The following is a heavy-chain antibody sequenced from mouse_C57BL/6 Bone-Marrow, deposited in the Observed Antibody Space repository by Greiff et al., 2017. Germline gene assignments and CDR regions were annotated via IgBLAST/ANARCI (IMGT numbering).Heavy chain of an antibody. CDR2: INPSTGGT. CDR1: GYSFTGYY. CDR3: ARDRDSPDY. V-gene: IGHV1-42*01. D-gene: IGHD2-4*01. J-gene: IGHJ2*01. Sequence: VQLQQSGPELVKPGASVKISCKASGYSFTGYYMNWVKQSPEKSLEWIGEINPSTGGTTYNQKFKAKATLTVDKSSSTAYMQLKSLTSEDSAVYYCARDRDSPDYWGQGTTRTVSS.